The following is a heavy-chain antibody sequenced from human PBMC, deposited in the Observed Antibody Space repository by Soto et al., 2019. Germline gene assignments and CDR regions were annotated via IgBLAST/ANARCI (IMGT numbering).Heavy chain of an antibody. V-gene: IGHV4-4*02. Sequence: SETLSLTCAVSGGSISRSNWWSWFRQPPGKGLEWIGEIYHSGSTNYNPSLKSRVTISVDKSKNQFSLKLSSVTAADTAVYYCWRVAAAGTNFFYWGQGTLVTVSS. J-gene: IGHJ4*02. D-gene: IGHD6-13*01. CDR3: WRVAAAGTNFFY. CDR2: IYHSGST. CDR1: GGSISRSNW.